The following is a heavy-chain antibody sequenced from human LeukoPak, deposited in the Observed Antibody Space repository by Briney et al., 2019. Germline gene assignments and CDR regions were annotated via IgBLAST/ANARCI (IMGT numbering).Heavy chain of an antibody. CDR3: ATTPYYDFWSGPPY. CDR2: FDPEDGET. D-gene: IGHD3-3*01. Sequence: ASVKVSCQVSGYTLTELSMHWVRQAPGKGLEWMGGFDPEDGETIYAQKFQGRVTMTEDTSTDTAYMELSSLRSEDTAVYYCATTPYYDFWSGPPYWGQGTLVTVSS. J-gene: IGHJ4*02. CDR1: GYTLTELS. V-gene: IGHV1-24*01.